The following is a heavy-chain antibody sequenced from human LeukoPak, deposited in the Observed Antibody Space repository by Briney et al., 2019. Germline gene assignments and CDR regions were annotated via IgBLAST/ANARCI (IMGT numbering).Heavy chain of an antibody. D-gene: IGHD6-19*01. CDR2: IYYSGST. Sequence: SETLSLTCTVSGGSISSNFWSWIRQPPGKGLEWIGYIYYSGSTNYNPSLKSRVTISVDTSKNQFSLKLSSVTAADTAMYYCARGTLYSGWSYYFDYWGQGSQVTVSS. V-gene: IGHV4-59*12. CDR1: GGSISSNF. CDR3: ARGTLYSGWSYYFDY. J-gene: IGHJ4*02.